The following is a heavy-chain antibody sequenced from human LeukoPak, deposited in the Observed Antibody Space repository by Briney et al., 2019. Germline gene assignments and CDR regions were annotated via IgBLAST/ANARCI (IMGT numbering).Heavy chain of an antibody. D-gene: IGHD1-14*01. CDR2: ISGSGGST. Sequence: GGSLRLSCAASGFTFSSYAMSWVRQAPGKGLEWVSAISGSGGSTCYADSVKGRFTIPRDNSKNTLYLQMDSLRAEDTAIYYCASDHGAYWGQGTLVTVSS. CDR3: ASDHGAY. J-gene: IGHJ4*02. V-gene: IGHV3-23*01. CDR1: GFTFSSYA.